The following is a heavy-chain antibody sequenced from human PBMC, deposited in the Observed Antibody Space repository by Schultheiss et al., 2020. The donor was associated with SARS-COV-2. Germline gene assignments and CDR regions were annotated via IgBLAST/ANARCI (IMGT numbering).Heavy chain of an antibody. CDR2: ISSSGSTI. CDR3: ANGRRGYSYGYSTPLAY. V-gene: IGHV3-48*04. D-gene: IGHD5-18*01. J-gene: IGHJ4*02. CDR1: GFTFSSYS. Sequence: GESLKISCAASGFTFSSYSMNWVRQAPGKGLEWVSYISSSGSTIYYADSVKGRFTISRDNAKNSLYLQMNSLRAEDTALYYCANGRRGYSYGYSTPLAYWGQGTLVTVSS.